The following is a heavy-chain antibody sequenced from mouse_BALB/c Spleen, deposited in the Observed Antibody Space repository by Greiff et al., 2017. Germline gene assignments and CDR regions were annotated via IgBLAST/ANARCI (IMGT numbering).Heavy chain of an antibody. V-gene: IGHV3-2*02. CDR3: ARHGAMDY. J-gene: IGHJ4*01. CDR1: GYSITSDYA. Sequence: VQLQQSGPGLVKPSQSLSLTCTVTGYSITSDYAWNWIRQFPGNKLEWMGYISYSGSTSYNPSLKSRISITRDTSKNQFFLQLNSVTTEDTATYYCARHGAMDYWGQGTSVTVSS. CDR2: ISYSGST.